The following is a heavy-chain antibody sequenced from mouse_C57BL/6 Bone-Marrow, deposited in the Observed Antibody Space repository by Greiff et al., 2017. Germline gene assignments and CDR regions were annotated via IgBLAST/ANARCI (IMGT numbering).Heavy chain of an antibody. V-gene: IGHV14-4*01. CDR2: IDPENGDT. J-gene: IGHJ3*01. Sequence: EVQLQQSGAELVRPGASVKLSCTASGFNIKDDYMHWVKQRPEQGLEWIGWIDPENGDTEYASKFQGKATITADTSSNTAYLQLSSLTSEDTAVYYCTHDGYYWFAYWGQGTLVTGSA. D-gene: IGHD2-3*01. CDR3: THDGYYWFAY. CDR1: GFNIKDDY.